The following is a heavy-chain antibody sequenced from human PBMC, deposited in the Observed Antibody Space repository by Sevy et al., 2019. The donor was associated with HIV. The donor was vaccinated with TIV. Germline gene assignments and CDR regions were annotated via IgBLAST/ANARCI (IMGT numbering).Heavy chain of an antibody. CDR2: IIPVSGTP. D-gene: IGHD3-9*01. V-gene: IGHV1-69*06. Sequence: ASVKVSCKASGGIFSRYPISWVRQAPGQRLEWMGGIIPVSGTPKYAQKFQGRVTITADKLTSTVYMDLSSLISEDTAVYNCVYAVAGDPRFDLDCWGQGSLVTVSS. CDR3: VYAVAGDPRFDLDC. CDR1: GGIFSRYP. J-gene: IGHJ4*02.